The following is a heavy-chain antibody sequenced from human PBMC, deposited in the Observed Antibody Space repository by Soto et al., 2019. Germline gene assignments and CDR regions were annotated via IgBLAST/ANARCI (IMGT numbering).Heavy chain of an antibody. CDR1: GGSISSSSYY. CDR3: ARPQTTVAADGGNWFDP. V-gene: IGHV4-39*01. D-gene: IGHD6-19*01. Sequence: SETLSLTCTVSGGSISSSSYYWGWIRQPPGKGLEWIGSIYYSGSTYYNPSLKSRVTISVDTSKNQFSLKLSSVTAADTAVYYCARPQTTVAADGGNWFDPWGQGTLVTVSS. J-gene: IGHJ5*02. CDR2: IYYSGST.